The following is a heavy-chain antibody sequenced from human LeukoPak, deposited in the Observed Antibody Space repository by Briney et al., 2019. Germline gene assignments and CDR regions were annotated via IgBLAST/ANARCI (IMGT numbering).Heavy chain of an antibody. CDR2: IYTSGST. V-gene: IGHV4-4*07. J-gene: IGHJ6*02. CDR3: ARDVRGCGGDFDDCEYYYNGMDV. D-gene: IGHD2-21*02. Sequence: PSETLSLTCAVSGGSISSSNWWSWIRQPAGKGLEWIGRIYTSGSTNYNPSLKSRVTMSVDTSKNQFSLKLSSVTAADTAIYYCARDVRGCGGDFDDCEYYYNGMDVWGQGTTVTVSS. CDR1: GGSISSSNW.